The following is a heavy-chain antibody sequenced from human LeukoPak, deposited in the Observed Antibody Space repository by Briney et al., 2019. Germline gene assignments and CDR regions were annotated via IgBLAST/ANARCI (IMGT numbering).Heavy chain of an antibody. Sequence: PGGSLRLSCAVSGFTVSGNYMTWVRQAPGKGLEWVAVIWYDGSNKYYADSVKGRFTISRDNSKNTLYLQMNSLRAEDTAVYYCARDKGGIVVVPAAIRIWKQAFDYWGQGTLVTVSS. CDR2: IWYDGSNK. J-gene: IGHJ4*02. D-gene: IGHD2-2*02. CDR1: GFTVSGNY. CDR3: ARDKGGIVVVPAAIRIWKQAFDY. V-gene: IGHV3-33*08.